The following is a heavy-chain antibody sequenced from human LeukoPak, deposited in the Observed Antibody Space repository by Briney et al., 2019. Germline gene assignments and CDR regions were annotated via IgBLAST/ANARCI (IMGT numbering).Heavy chain of an antibody. J-gene: IGHJ4*02. V-gene: IGHV4-4*07. CDR3: ARARRDSGYYKVDY. D-gene: IGHD3-3*01. Sequence: PSETLSLTCTVSGGSISSYYWSWIRQPAGKGLEWIGRIYTSGSTNYNPSLKSRVTMSVDTSKNQFSLNLNSVTAADTAIYYCARARRDSGYYKVDYWGQGTLVTVSS. CDR2: IYTSGST. CDR1: GGSISSYY.